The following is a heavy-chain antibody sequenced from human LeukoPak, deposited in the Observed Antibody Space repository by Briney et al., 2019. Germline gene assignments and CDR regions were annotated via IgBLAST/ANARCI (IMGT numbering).Heavy chain of an antibody. Sequence: ASVKVSCKASGGTFSSYAISWVRQAPGQGLEWMGGIIPIFGTANYAQKFQGRVTITADESTSTAYMELSSLRSEDTAVYYCARRPYQVLSSYNYYAMDVWGQGTTVTVSS. D-gene: IGHD2-2*01. CDR1: GGTFSSYA. CDR2: IIPIFGTA. CDR3: ARRPYQVLSSYNYYAMDV. V-gene: IGHV1-69*13. J-gene: IGHJ6*02.